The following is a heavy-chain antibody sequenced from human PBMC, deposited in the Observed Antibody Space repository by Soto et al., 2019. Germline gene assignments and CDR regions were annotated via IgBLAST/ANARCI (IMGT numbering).Heavy chain of an antibody. V-gene: IGHV6-1*01. CDR1: VDSVSSNSAA. J-gene: IGHJ5*02. CDR2: TYYRSKWYN. CDR3: ARESKQLLPPSNWFDP. Sequence: SQTLSLTCAISVDSVSSNSAAWNWIRRSPSRGLEWLGRTYYRSKWYNDYAVSVKSRITINPDTSKNQFSLQLNSVTPEDTAVHYCARESKQLLPPSNWFDPWGQRTLVTVSS. D-gene: IGHD6-13*01.